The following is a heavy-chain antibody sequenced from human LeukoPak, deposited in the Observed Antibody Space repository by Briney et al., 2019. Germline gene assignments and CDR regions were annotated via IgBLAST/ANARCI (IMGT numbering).Heavy chain of an antibody. CDR1: GFPFYSYW. Sequence: GGSLRLSCTASGFPFYSYWMTWVRQTPGKGLEWVANIRHDGSTKYYVDSVKGRFTISRDNAMNSLYPQMDSLRVEDTAIYYCARSVPYGTTWYGRSDCWGQGTQVTVSS. J-gene: IGHJ4*02. CDR2: IRHDGSTK. CDR3: ARSVPYGTTWYGRSDC. V-gene: IGHV3-7*03. D-gene: IGHD6-13*01.